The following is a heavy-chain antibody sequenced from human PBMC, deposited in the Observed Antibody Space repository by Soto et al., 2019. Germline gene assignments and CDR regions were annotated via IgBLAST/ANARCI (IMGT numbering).Heavy chain of an antibody. CDR1: GFSLSSSGAG. V-gene: IGHV2-5*02. CDR2: IYWDDDK. Sequence: QITLKESGPTLVKPTQTLTLTCTFSGFSLSSSGAGVVWIRQPPGEALEWLALIYWDDDKRYSPFLKSRPTVXTXXSKTQVVLTRTIMDPADTATYYCGHKGGRGGGIDVWGQGPTVTVS. D-gene: IGHD2-15*01. J-gene: IGHJ6*02. CDR3: GHKGGRGGGIDV.